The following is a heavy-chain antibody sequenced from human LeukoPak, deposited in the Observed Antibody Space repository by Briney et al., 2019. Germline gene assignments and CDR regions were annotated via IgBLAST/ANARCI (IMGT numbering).Heavy chain of an antibody. CDR2: SRNKVNSYTT. CDR3: VAMLRGVGY. CDR1: GFTFSDHY. Sequence: GGSLRLSCAGSGFTFSDHYMDWVRQAPGKGLEWVGRSRNKVNSYTTDYAASVKGRSTISRDDSKNSVYLQINSLKTEDTAVYYCVAMLRGVGYWGQGTLVTVSS. J-gene: IGHJ4*02. V-gene: IGHV3-72*01. D-gene: IGHD3-10*01.